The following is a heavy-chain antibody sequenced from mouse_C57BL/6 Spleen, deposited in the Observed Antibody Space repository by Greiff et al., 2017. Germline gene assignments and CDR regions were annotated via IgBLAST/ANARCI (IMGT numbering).Heavy chain of an antibody. V-gene: IGHV5-16*01. Sequence: EVKLMESEGGLVQPGSSMKLSCTASGFTFSDYYMAWVRQVPEKGLEWVANINYDGSSTYYLDSLKSRFIISRDNAKNILYLQMSSLKSEDTATDYCARERGDYYGSSYGAMDYWGQGTSVTVSS. CDR3: ARERGDYYGSSYGAMDY. CDR2: INYDGSST. CDR1: GFTFSDYY. D-gene: IGHD1-1*01. J-gene: IGHJ4*01.